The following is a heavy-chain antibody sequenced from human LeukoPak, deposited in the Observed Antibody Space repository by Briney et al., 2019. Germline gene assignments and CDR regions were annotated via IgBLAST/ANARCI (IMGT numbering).Heavy chain of an antibody. CDR1: AGSISNYY. CDR3: ARDRGTNGVQP. V-gene: IGHV4-4*07. J-gene: IGHJ4*02. Sequence: SETLSLTCTVSAGSISNYYWTWIRQPAGKGLEWIGRIYTSGSTNYNPSLKSRVSISIDTSKNQFSLQLKSVTAADTAVYYCARDRGTNGVQPWGPGTLVTVSS. D-gene: IGHD2-8*01. CDR2: IYTSGST.